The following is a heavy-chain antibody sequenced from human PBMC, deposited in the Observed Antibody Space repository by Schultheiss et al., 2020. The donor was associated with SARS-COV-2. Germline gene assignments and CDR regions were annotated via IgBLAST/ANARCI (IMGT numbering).Heavy chain of an antibody. CDR3: ARVRRRQYQLLYRGHFDY. J-gene: IGHJ4*02. CDR2: IYYSGST. Sequence: SETLSLTCTVSGGSISSYYWSWIRQPPGKGLEWIGSIYYSGSTYYNPSLKSRVTISVDTSKNQFSLNLSSVTAADTAVYYCARVRRRQYQLLYRGHFDYWGQGTLVTGSS. V-gene: IGHV4-59*12. D-gene: IGHD2-2*02. CDR1: GGSISSYY.